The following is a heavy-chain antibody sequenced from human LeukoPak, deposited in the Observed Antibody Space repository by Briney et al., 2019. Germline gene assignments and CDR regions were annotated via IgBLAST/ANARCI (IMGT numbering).Heavy chain of an antibody. Sequence: GGSLRLSCAASGFTFSSYNMNWVRQAPGKAMEWVSSITSSGTYIFYADSVKGRFTISRDNAKNSLYLQMGSLRPEDMAVYYCAREYCTNGVCYKRFDYWGQGTLVTVSS. D-gene: IGHD2-8*01. J-gene: IGHJ4*02. CDR3: AREYCTNGVCYKRFDY. V-gene: IGHV3-21*01. CDR2: ITSSGTYI. CDR1: GFTFSSYN.